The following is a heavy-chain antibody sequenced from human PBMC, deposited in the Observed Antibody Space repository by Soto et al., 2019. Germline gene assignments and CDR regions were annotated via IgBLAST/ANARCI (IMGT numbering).Heavy chain of an antibody. D-gene: IGHD3-22*01. Sequence: SVKVSCKASGGTFSSYAISWVRQAPGQGLEWMGGIIPIFGTANYAQKFQGRVTITADESTSTAYMELSSLRSEDTAVYYCAGDKTDSSGYVDDAFDIWGQGTMVTVSS. CDR1: GGTFSSYA. CDR2: IIPIFGTA. J-gene: IGHJ3*02. CDR3: AGDKTDSSGYVDDAFDI. V-gene: IGHV1-69*13.